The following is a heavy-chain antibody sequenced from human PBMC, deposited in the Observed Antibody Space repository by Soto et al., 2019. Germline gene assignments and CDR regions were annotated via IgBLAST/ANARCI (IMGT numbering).Heavy chain of an antibody. Sequence: EVQLVESGGGLVQPGGSLRLSCAASGFTFSDHYMDWVRQAPGKGLEWVGRIRNKVNSYTTEYAASVKGRFTISRDDSKNSLYLQMTSLKTEDTAVYYCARHIPYHGKDVWGQGTTVTVSS. J-gene: IGHJ6*02. CDR1: GFTFSDHY. CDR2: IRNKVNSYTT. CDR3: ARHIPYHGKDV. D-gene: IGHD2-21*01. V-gene: IGHV3-72*01.